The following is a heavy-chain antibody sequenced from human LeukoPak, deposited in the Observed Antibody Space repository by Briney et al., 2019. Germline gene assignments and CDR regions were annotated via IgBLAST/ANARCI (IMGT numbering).Heavy chain of an antibody. CDR2: IIPIFGTT. CDR1: GGTFSSHG. V-gene: IGHV1-69*05. CDR3: ARRWPHSSGYYLLDY. J-gene: IGHJ4*02. D-gene: IGHD3-22*01. Sequence: GASVKVSCKASGGTFSSHGLSWVRQAPGQGLEWMGGIIPIFGTTNYAQNFQGRVTITMDESTSTAYMELSSLRADDTAVYYCARRWPHSSGYYLLDYWGQGTLVTVSS.